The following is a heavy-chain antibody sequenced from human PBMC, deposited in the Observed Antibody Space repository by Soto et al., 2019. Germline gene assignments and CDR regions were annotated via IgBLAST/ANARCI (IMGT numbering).Heavy chain of an antibody. J-gene: IGHJ4*02. CDR3: AKDRGYYDSSEYFDY. CDR1: GFTFSSYA. CDR2: ISGSGGST. D-gene: IGHD3-22*01. V-gene: IGHV3-23*01. Sequence: GGSLRLSCAASGFTFSSYAMSWVRQAPGKGLEWVSAISGSGGSTYYADSVKGRFTISRDNSKNTLYLQMNSLRAEDTAVYYCAKDRGYYDSSEYFDYWGQGTLVTVSS.